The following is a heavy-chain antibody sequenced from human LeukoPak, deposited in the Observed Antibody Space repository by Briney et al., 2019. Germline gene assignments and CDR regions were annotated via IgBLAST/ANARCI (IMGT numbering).Heavy chain of an antibody. Sequence: PGGSLRLSCAASGFTFSSYGMHWVRQAPGKGLEWAAFIRYDGSNKYYADSVKGRFTISRDNSKNTLYLQMNSLRAEDTAVYYCAKDQKYYGSESYSFDYWGQGTLVTVSS. J-gene: IGHJ4*02. CDR2: IRYDGSNK. D-gene: IGHD3-10*01. V-gene: IGHV3-30*02. CDR3: AKDQKYYGSESYSFDY. CDR1: GFTFSSYG.